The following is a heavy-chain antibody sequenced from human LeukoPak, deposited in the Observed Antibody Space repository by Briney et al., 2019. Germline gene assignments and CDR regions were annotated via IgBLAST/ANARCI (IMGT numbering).Heavy chain of an antibody. CDR3: ARGGVSCSSSTCPLNWLDP. CDR1: GYTFTNFG. CDR2: ISAYNGNT. J-gene: IGHJ5*02. V-gene: IGHV1-18*01. Sequence: ASVKVSCKASGYTFTNFGITWVRQAPGQGLEWMGWISAYNGNTKYAQKVQGRVTMTTDTSTSTAYMELRSLRSDDAAVYYCARGGVSCSSSTCPLNWLDPWGQGTLVTVSS. D-gene: IGHD2-2*01.